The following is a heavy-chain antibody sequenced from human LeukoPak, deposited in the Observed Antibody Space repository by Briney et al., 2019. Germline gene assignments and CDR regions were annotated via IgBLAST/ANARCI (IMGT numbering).Heavy chain of an antibody. CDR3: ARGPYSYDSSGAFDI. Sequence: SETLSLTCTVSGDSISSGDYYWSWIRQPAGKGLEWIGRISSSGSTNYNPSLKGRVTISVDTSKNQFSLKLSSVTAADTAVYFCARGPYSYDSSGAFDIWGQGTMVTVSS. D-gene: IGHD3-22*01. V-gene: IGHV4-61*02. CDR1: GDSISSGDYY. J-gene: IGHJ3*02. CDR2: ISSSGST.